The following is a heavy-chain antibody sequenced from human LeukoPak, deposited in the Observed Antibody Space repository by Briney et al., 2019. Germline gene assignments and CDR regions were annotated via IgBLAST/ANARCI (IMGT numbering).Heavy chain of an antibody. Sequence: GRSLRLSCAASGFTFDGYAMHWVRQAPGKGLEWVAGISWNSSSKYYADSVKGRFTISRDNAKNSLYLQMNSLRAEDTALYYCARVNPRYGSIKYGIDVGGQGTTVTVSS. CDR3: ARVNPRYGSIKYGIDV. CDR1: GFTFDGYA. J-gene: IGHJ6*02. CDR2: ISWNSSSK. V-gene: IGHV3-9*01. D-gene: IGHD6-19*01.